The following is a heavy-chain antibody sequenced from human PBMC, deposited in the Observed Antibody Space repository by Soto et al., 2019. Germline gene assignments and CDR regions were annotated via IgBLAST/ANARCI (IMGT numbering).Heavy chain of an antibody. CDR2: IYPGDSDT. CDR3: ATQQQLALFDY. J-gene: IGHJ4*02. Sequence: HGESLKISCNGSGYSFTIYCIGLVLQLPGKGLEWMWIIYPGDSDTIYSPSFQGQVTISADKSITTAYLQWSSLKASDTAMYYCATQQQLALFDYWGQGTLVTVSS. CDR1: GYSFTIYC. V-gene: IGHV5-51*01. D-gene: IGHD6-13*01.